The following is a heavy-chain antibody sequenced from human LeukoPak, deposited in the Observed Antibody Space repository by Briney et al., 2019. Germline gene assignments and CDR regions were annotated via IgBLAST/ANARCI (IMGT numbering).Heavy chain of an antibody. D-gene: IGHD1-26*01. CDR3: ARSAYSGTYPVLDF. CDR1: GYSISSGFH. J-gene: IGHJ4*02. CDR2: IFHTGTT. V-gene: IGHV4-38-2*01. Sequence: PSETLSLTCAVSGYSISSGFHWAWIRQPPGKGLEWVGTIFHTGTTFYNSSLESRVTISVNTSKNDFPLNLSSVTAADTAVYFCARSAYSGTYPVLDFWGQGILVTVSS.